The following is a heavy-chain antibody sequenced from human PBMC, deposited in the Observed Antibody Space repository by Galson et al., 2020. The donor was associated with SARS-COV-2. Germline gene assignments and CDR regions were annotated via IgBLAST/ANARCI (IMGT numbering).Heavy chain of an antibody. J-gene: IGHJ5*02. CDR1: GFTFSSYA. D-gene: IGHD4-17*01. CDR2: ISYDGSNK. CDR3: ARDLGTVTAEGNWFDP. V-gene: IGHV3-30-3*01. Sequence: GGSLRLSCAASGFTFSSYAMHWVRQAPGKGLEWVAVISYDGSNKYYADSVKGRFTISRDNSKNTLYLQMNSLRAEDTAVYYCARDLGTVTAEGNWFDPWGQGTLVTVSS.